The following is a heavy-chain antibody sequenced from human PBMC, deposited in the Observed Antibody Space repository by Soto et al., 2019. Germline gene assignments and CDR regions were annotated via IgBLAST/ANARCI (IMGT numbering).Heavy chain of an antibody. D-gene: IGHD4-17*01. J-gene: IGHJ4*02. CDR2: INHSGST. Sequence: QVQLQQWGAGLLKPSETLSLTCAVYGGSFSGYYWSWIRQPPGKGLEWIGEINHSGSTNYNPSLKSRVTISGDTSKNQFSLKLSSVTAADTAVYYCATDYGDYASYWGQGTLVTVSS. CDR3: ATDYGDYASY. V-gene: IGHV4-34*01. CDR1: GGSFSGYY.